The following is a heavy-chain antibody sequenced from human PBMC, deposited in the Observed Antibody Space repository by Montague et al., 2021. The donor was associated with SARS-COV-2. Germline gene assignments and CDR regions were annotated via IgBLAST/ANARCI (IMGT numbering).Heavy chain of an antibody. CDR3: AREGSFADNVLLWFGGLPGNNLFDL. CDR1: GFTFTSYA. CDR2: LSYDGSNT. Sequence: SLRLSCAASGFTFTSYAMHWVRQAPGKGLEWVAVLSYDGSNTYYXDSVKGRFTISRDTSINTLYLQMNSLRPEDTAVYYCAREGSFADNVLLWFGGLPGNNLFDLWGQGTLVTVSP. V-gene: IGHV3-30-3*01. J-gene: IGHJ5*02. D-gene: IGHD3-10*01.